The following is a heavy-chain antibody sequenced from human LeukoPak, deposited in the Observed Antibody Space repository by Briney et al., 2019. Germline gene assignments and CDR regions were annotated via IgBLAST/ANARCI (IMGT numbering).Heavy chain of an antibody. CDR2: MYSGGST. V-gene: IGHV3-53*01. J-gene: IGHJ5*02. Sequence: PGGSLRLSCADSGFSVSSNYLSWVRQAPGKGLEWVSVMYSGGSTFYADAVKGRFTISRDNSKNTLNLQMNSLRAEDTAIYYCALHSNGGYESRFDPWGQGTLVSVSS. D-gene: IGHD5-12*01. CDR1: GFSVSSNY. CDR3: ALHSNGGYESRFDP.